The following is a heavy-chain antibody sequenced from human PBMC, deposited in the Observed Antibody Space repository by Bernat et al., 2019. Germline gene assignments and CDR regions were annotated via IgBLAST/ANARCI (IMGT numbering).Heavy chain of an antibody. CDR3: AKAGGCCSGGSSGGNCSPNWFDH. CDR2: ISSGGAGT. Sequence: EVQLVYSGVGLVQPGGSLRLSCAASGFTFSSYAMSWVRQSPLKGLEWVSTISSGGAGTYYADSVKGRFTISRDNSKNTLYLQMNSLRAEDTAVYYWAKAGGCCSGGSSGGNCSPNWFDHWGQGTLVIVSS. V-gene: IGHV3-23*04. J-gene: IGHJ5*02. D-gene: IGHD2-15*01. CDR1: GFTFSSYA.